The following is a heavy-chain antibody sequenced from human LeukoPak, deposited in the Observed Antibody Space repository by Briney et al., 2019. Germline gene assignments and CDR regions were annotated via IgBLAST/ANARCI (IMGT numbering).Heavy chain of an antibody. CDR1: GFTFSSYS. Sequence: GGSLRLSCAASGFTFSSYSMNWVRQAPGKGLEWVSYISSSSSTIYYADSVKGRFTISRDNAKNSLYLQMNSLRAEDTAVYYCARVPTGGDFDYWGQGTLVTVSS. J-gene: IGHJ4*02. CDR2: ISSSSSTI. V-gene: IGHV3-48*04. D-gene: IGHD1-14*01. CDR3: ARVPTGGDFDY.